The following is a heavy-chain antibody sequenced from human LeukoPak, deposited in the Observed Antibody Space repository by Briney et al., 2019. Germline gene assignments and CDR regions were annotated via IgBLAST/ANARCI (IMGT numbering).Heavy chain of an antibody. Sequence: GGSLRLSCAASGFTFSSYWMSRVRQAPGKGLEWVANIKQDGSEKYYVDSVKGRFTISRDNAKNSLYLQMNSLRAEDTAVYCCARVDGCSSTSCFLLRGYYGMDVWGQGTTVTVSS. D-gene: IGHD2-2*01. CDR3: ARVDGCSSTSCFLLRGYYGMDV. CDR1: GFTFSSYW. CDR2: IKQDGSEK. V-gene: IGHV3-7*01. J-gene: IGHJ6*02.